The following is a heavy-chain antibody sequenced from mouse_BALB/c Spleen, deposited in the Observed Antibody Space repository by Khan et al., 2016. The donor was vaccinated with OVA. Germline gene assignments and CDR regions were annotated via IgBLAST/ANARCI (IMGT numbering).Heavy chain of an antibody. Sequence: DLVKPGASVKLSCKASGYTFTSYWINWIKQRPGQGLEWIGRIGPGSSNAYYNDMFKDKATLTVDTSSNTAYIQLSSLSSEDSAVYFCARENYYGRCYYAMDYWGQGTSVTVSA. J-gene: IGHJ4*01. D-gene: IGHD1-1*01. CDR2: IGPGSSNA. CDR1: GYTFTSYW. CDR3: ARENYYGRCYYAMDY. V-gene: IGHV1S41*01.